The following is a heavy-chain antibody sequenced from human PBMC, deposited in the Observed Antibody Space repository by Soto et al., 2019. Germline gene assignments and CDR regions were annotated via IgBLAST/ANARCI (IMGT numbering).Heavy chain of an antibody. Sequence: NPSETLSLTCAVYGGSFSGYYWDWIRQPPGKGLEGIGEINPDGATNYTPSLRGRVTISINTSRNQFSLKLSAVTAAYSAVYYWARRQRSDPFSDYWGQGALVTVSS. V-gene: IGHV4-34*01. J-gene: IGHJ4*02. CDR1: GGSFSGYY. CDR2: INPDGAT. CDR3: ARRQRSDPFSDY.